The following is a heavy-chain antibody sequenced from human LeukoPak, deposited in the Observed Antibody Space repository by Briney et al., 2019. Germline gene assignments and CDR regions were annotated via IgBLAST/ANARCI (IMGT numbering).Heavy chain of an antibody. CDR3: ARGPGRWQQLGYFDY. D-gene: IGHD5-24*01. Sequence: SETLSLTCTVSGGSVSSGSYYWSWIRQPPGKGLEWIGYIYYSGSTNYNPSLKSRVTISVDTSKNQFSLKLSSVTAADTAVYYCARGPGRWQQLGYFDYWGQGTLVTVSS. CDR2: IYYSGST. J-gene: IGHJ4*02. V-gene: IGHV4-61*01. CDR1: GGSVSSGSYY.